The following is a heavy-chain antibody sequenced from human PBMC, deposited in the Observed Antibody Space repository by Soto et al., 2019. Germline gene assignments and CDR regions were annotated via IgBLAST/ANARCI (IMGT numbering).Heavy chain of an antibody. CDR1: GSTFSNYG. D-gene: IGHD1-26*01. Sequence: ASVKVSCKASGSTFSNYGVNWVRQAPGQGLEWLGYIMAYNNNPHYAQKFVGRVTMTADTSTSTAFLELRSLTSDDTAVYYCARGGMGKSYWTLDSWGQGTQVTVSS. CDR3: ARGGMGKSYWTLDS. V-gene: IGHV1-18*01. J-gene: IGHJ4*02. CDR2: IMAYNNNP.